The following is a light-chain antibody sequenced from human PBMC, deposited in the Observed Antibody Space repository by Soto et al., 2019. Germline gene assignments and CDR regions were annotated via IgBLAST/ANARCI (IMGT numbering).Light chain of an antibody. Sequence: DIQLTQSPFFLSASVGDRVTITCRASQGTSSYLAWFQQKTGRAPKLLIYGASTLQSGVPARFSGSGSGTDFTLTITNLQPEDFATYYCQQLNAYPLTFGQGTRLE. CDR3: QQLNAYPLT. V-gene: IGKV1-9*01. J-gene: IGKJ5*01. CDR2: GAS. CDR1: QGTSSY.